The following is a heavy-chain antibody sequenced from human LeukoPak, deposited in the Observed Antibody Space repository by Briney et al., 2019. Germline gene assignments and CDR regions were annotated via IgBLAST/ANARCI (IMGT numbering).Heavy chain of an antibody. CDR1: GGSISSYY. CDR3: ARDGNGSGSYYNGYYSYYMDV. V-gene: IGHV4-59*01. D-gene: IGHD3-10*01. J-gene: IGHJ6*03. CDR2: VYYSGNT. Sequence: KPSETLSLTCSVSGGSISSYYWSWTRQPPGKGLEGIGYVYYSGNTSYNPSLKSRVTLSIGMSKHPFSPKLRTVTAAATAVYFCARDGNGSGSYYNGYYSYYMDVWGKGTTVTVS.